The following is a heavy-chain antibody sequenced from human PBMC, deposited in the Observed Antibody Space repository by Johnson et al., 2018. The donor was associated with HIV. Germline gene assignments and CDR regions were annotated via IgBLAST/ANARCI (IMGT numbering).Heavy chain of an antibody. Sequence: VQLVESGGGLVKPGGSLRLSCAASGFTFTNTWMSWVRQVPGKGLAWVGRIKSKADGGTTDYVVPVKGRFTISRDDSTHTLYLQMNSLKTEDTAGYYCTTARSRRWSRSGWTGCWGVDMWGQGTMVTVSA. CDR2: IKSKADGGTT. J-gene: IGHJ3*02. CDR1: GFTFTNTW. V-gene: IGHV3-15*01. CDR3: TTARSRRWSRSGWTGCWGVDM. D-gene: IGHD6-19*01.